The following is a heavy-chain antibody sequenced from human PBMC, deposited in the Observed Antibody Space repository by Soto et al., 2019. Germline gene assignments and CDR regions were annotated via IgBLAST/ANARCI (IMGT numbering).Heavy chain of an antibody. CDR1: GGSISSGGYY. CDR2: IYYSGST. D-gene: IGHD3-16*02. CDR3: ARTLRGSYRYFYFDY. V-gene: IGHV4-31*03. J-gene: IGHJ4*02. Sequence: SETLSLTCTVSGGSISSGGYYWSWIRQHPGKGLEWIGYIYYSGSTYYNPSLKSRVTISVDTSKNQFSLKLSSVTAADTAVYYCARTLRGSYRYFYFDYWGQGTLVTVSS.